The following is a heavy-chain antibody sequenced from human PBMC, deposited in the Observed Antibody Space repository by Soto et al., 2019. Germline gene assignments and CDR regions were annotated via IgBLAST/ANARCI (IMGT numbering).Heavy chain of an antibody. CDR3: AKGANSGYDSVISGFDI. D-gene: IGHD5-12*01. CDR2: ISGPGSGT. V-gene: IGHV3-23*01. Sequence: GGSLRLSCAASGFTFSSFAVTWVRQAPGKGLEWVSSISGPGSGTYYAGSVKGRFTVSRDNSKNTLFLQMNSLRAEDTALYYCAKGANSGYDSVISGFDIWGQGTMVTVSS. J-gene: IGHJ3*02. CDR1: GFTFSSFA.